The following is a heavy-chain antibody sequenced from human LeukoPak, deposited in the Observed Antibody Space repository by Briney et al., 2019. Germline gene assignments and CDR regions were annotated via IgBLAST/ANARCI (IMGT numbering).Heavy chain of an antibody. CDR1: GYSISSGYY. CDR2: IYHSGSP. Sequence: PSETLSLTCTVSGYSISSGYYWGWIRQPPGKGLEWIGSIYHSGSPYYNPSLKSRVTISVDTSKNQFSLKLSSVTAADTAVYYCARYPGQKNWFDPWGQGTLVTVSS. V-gene: IGHV4-38-2*02. J-gene: IGHJ5*02. CDR3: ARYPGQKNWFDP.